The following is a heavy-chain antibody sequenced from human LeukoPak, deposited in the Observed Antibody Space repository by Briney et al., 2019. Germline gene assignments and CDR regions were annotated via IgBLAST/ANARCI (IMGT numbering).Heavy chain of an antibody. J-gene: IGHJ4*02. Sequence: RASVKVSCKASGCTFTGYYMHWVRQAPGQGLEWMGWINPNSGGTNYAQKFQGRVTMTRDTSISTAYMELSRLRSDDTAVYYCARTPRYCTNGVCSNFDYWGQGTLVTVSS. D-gene: IGHD2-8*01. V-gene: IGHV1-2*02. CDR3: ARTPRYCTNGVCSNFDY. CDR1: GCTFTGYY. CDR2: INPNSGGT.